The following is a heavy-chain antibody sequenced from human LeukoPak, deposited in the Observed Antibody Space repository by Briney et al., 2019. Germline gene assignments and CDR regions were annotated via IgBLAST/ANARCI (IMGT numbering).Heavy chain of an antibody. CDR1: GLPYIFSSHG. V-gene: IGHV3-48*02. CDR2: IRNSDI. Sequence: GGSLRLSCAASGLPYIFSSHGMNWVRQAPGKGLEWISYIRNSDIFYADSVRGRFTISRDDAKNSLYLQMESLRDEDTAVYFCVRDDQWAFDVWGQGTMVTVSS. J-gene: IGHJ3*01. D-gene: IGHD6-19*01. CDR3: VRDDQWAFDV.